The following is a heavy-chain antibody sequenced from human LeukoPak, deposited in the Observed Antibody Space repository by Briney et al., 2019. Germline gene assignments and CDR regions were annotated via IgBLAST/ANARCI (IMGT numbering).Heavy chain of an antibody. CDR1: GFTFSSYW. Sequence: GGSLRLSCAASGFTFSSYWMSWVRQAPGKGLEWVGNIKQDGSEKYYVASVKSRFTIPNDNTNNSLYLQMSSLRAEDTAVYCCAREAAAAQSDYWGQGTLVIVSS. CDR2: IKQDGSEK. J-gene: IGHJ4*02. V-gene: IGHV3-7*05. D-gene: IGHD6-25*01. CDR3: AREAAAAQSDY.